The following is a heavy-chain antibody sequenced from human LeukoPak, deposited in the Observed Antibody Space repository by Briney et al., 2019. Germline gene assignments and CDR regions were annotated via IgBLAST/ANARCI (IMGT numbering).Heavy chain of an antibody. CDR2: ISSSSSYI. CDR1: GFTFSSYS. Sequence: GGSLRLSCAASGFTFSSYSMNWVRQAPGKGLEWVSSISSSSSYIYYADSVKGRFTISRDNAKNSLYLQMNSLRAEDTAVYYCARDLLFYYYGSGSPSADFDYWGQGTLVTVSS. V-gene: IGHV3-21*01. CDR3: ARDLLFYYYGSGSPSADFDY. J-gene: IGHJ4*02. D-gene: IGHD3-10*01.